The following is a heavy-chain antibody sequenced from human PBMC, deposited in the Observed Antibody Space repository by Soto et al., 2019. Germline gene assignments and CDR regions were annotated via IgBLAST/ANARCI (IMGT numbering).Heavy chain of an antibody. CDR1: GFTFSDYY. Sequence: GGSLRLSCAASGFTFSDYYMSWIRQAPGKGLEWVSYISSSGSTIYYADSVKGRFTISRDNAKNSLYLQMNSLRAEDTAVYYCARDTEDYVWGSYRYSVDYWGQGTLVTVSS. V-gene: IGHV3-11*01. CDR2: ISSSGSTI. J-gene: IGHJ4*02. D-gene: IGHD3-16*02. CDR3: ARDTEDYVWGSYRYSVDY.